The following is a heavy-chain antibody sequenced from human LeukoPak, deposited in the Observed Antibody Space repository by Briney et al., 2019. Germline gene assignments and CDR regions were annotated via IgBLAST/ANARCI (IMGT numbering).Heavy chain of an antibody. CDR1: GFTFSSYS. J-gene: IGHJ4*02. Sequence: PGGSLRLSCAASGFTFSSYSMNWVRQAPGKGLEWVSSISSSSSYIYYADSVEGRFTISRDNAKNSLYLQMNSLRAEDTAVYYCARGATSEGVIGYWGQGTLVTVSS. D-gene: IGHD3-10*01. V-gene: IGHV3-21*01. CDR2: ISSSSSYI. CDR3: ARGATSEGVIGY.